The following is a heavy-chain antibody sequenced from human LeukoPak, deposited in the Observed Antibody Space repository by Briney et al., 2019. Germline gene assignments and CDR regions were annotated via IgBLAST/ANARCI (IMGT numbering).Heavy chain of an antibody. CDR3: ARDRSGYNWNGPVDY. Sequence: GGSLRLSCAASGFTFDDYAMYWVRQAPGKGLEWVSGISWNGGSIGYADSVKGRFTISRDNAKNSLYLQMNSLRAEDTALYYCARDRSGYNWNGPVDYWGQGTLVTVSS. J-gene: IGHJ4*02. CDR2: ISWNGGSI. D-gene: IGHD1-20*01. CDR1: GFTFDDYA. V-gene: IGHV3-9*01.